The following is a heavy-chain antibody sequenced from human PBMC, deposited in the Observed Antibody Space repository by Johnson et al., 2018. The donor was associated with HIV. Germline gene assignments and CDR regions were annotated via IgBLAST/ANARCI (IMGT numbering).Heavy chain of an antibody. CDR3: AKDGSGDVRGAFDI. CDR1: GFTFSSYD. CDR2: IGTAGDT. Sequence: MLLVESGGGLVQPGGSLRLSCAASGFTFSSYDMHWVRQATGKGLEWVSAIGTAGDTYYPGSVKGRLTISRENAKNSLYLQMNSLRAGDTAVYYCAKDGSGDVRGAFDIWGQGTMVTVSS. D-gene: IGHD3-10*02. V-gene: IGHV3-13*01. J-gene: IGHJ3*02.